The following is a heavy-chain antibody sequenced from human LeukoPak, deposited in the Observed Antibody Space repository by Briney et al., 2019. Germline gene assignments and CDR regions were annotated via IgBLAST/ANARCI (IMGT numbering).Heavy chain of an antibody. CDR2: IIPIFGTA. V-gene: IGHV1-69*01. J-gene: IGHJ4*02. Sequence: SVKVSCKASGGTFISYAISWVRQAPGQGLEWMGGIIPIFGTANYAQKFQGRVTITADESTSTAYMELSSLRSEDTAVYYCARGVLSTYYDFWSGYWYYFDYWGQGTLVTVSS. D-gene: IGHD3-3*01. CDR3: ARGVLSTYYDFWSGYWYYFDY. CDR1: GGTFISYA.